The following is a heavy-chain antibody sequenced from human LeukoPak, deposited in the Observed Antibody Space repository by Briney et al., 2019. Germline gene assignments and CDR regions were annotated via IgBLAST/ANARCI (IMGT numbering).Heavy chain of an antibody. J-gene: IGHJ4*02. Sequence: GGSLRLSCEPSGFIFSNYYMHWVRQAPGKGLVWVSHINGDGSTTGYADSVKGRFTISRDNAKNSLYLQMNSLRAEDTAVYYCARERGDSSGYYSYWGQGTLVTVSS. D-gene: IGHD3-22*01. CDR3: ARERGDSSGYYSY. V-gene: IGHV3-74*01. CDR1: GFIFSNYY. CDR2: INGDGSTT.